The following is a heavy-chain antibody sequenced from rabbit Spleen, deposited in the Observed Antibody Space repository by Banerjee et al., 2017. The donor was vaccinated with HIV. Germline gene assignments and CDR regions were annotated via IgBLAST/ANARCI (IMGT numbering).Heavy chain of an antibody. V-gene: IGHV1S45*01. D-gene: IGHD2-1*01. CDR1: GFSFSDREV. Sequence: QEQVVESGGGLVKPEGSLTLTCKASGFSFSDREVMCWVRQAPGKGLQWIACINAYTAKPVYATWAKGRFTISRTSSTTVTLQMTSLTAADTATYFCARGSAAMTMMITGFYFGLWGPGTLVTVS. CDR2: INAYTAKP. CDR3: ARGSAAMTMMITGFYFGL. J-gene: IGHJ4*01.